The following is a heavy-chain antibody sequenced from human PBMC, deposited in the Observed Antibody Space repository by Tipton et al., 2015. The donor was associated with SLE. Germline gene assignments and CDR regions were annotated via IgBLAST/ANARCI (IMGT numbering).Heavy chain of an antibody. CDR1: GGTFTSYG. J-gene: IGHJ6*02. Sequence: QSGPEVKKPGSSVKVSCKASGGTFTSYGISWVRQATGQGLEWMGWMNPNSGNTGYAQKFQGRVTITRNTSISTAYMELSSLRSEDTAVYYCARVEQQLHGMDVWGQGTTVTVSS. V-gene: IGHV1-8*03. CDR3: ARVEQQLHGMDV. CDR2: MNPNSGNT. D-gene: IGHD6-13*01.